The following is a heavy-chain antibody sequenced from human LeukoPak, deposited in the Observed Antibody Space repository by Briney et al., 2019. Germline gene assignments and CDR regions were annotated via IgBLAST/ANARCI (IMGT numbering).Heavy chain of an antibody. CDR2: ISGSGGST. V-gene: IGHV3-23*01. CDR1: GFTFSSYA. D-gene: IGHD5-18*01. CDR3: ARDRDTAMDSPFDY. J-gene: IGHJ4*02. Sequence: HPGGSLRLSCAASGFTFSSYAMSWVRQAPGKGLEWVSAISGSGGSTYYADSVKGRFTISRDNAKNSLYLQMNSLRAEDTAVYYCARDRDTAMDSPFDYWGQGTLVTVSS.